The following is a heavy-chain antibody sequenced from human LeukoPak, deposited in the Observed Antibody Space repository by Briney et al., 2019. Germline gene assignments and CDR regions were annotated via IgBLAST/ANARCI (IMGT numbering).Heavy chain of an antibody. CDR3: AKSEGYIPSY. D-gene: IGHD5-18*01. V-gene: IGHV3-7*01. Sequence: PGGSLRLSCAASGFTFSSYAMHWVRQAPGKGLEWVANINQDANLIRYVDSVKGRFTISRDNAKNSVYLQMNSLRVEDTAVYYCAKSEGYIPSYWGQGTLVSVS. J-gene: IGHJ4*02. CDR1: GFTFSSYA. CDR2: INQDANLI.